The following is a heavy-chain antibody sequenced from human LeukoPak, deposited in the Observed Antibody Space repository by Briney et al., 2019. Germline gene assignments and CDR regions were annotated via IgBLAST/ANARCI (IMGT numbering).Heavy chain of an antibody. CDR3: ARHAYHYDSSYDY. CDR1: GDSISPYF. CDR2: IHHTGST. D-gene: IGHD3-22*01. J-gene: IGHJ4*02. V-gene: IGHV4-59*08. Sequence: SETLSLTCRVSGDSISPYFWSSIWQPPGTGLEWIGFIHHTGSTNYNPSLKSRVSLSVDTSKNEFSLKIRSVTAADTAIYYCARHAYHYDSSYDYWGGGTLVTAPS.